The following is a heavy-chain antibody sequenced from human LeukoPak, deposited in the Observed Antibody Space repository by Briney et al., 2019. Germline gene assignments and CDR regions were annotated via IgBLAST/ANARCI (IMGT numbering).Heavy chain of an antibody. V-gene: IGHV3-66*01. CDR1: GFDVSLNY. D-gene: IGHD2-2*01. Sequence: GGSLRLSCAASGFDVSLNYMSWVRQAPGKGLEWVSVFYSGGSTYYADSVKGRFTISRGNSKNTIYLQMNSLTAEDTAVYYCARDLDCSSTSCPAAFDLWGRGTLVTVSS. CDR2: FYSGGST. CDR3: ARDLDCSSTSCPAAFDL. J-gene: IGHJ2*01.